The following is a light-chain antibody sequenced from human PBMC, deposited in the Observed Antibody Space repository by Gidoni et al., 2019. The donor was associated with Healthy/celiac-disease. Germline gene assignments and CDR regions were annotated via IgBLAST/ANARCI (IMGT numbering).Light chain of an antibody. CDR1: QSLLHSNGYNY. Sequence: DIVMTQPPLSLPVTPGEPASISCRSSQSLLHSNGYNYLDWYLQKPGQSPQLLIYLGSNRASGVPDRFSGSGSGTDFTLKISRVEAEDVGVYYCMQALQTPSTFGQGTKLEIK. V-gene: IGKV2-28*01. J-gene: IGKJ2*02. CDR3: MQALQTPST. CDR2: LGS.